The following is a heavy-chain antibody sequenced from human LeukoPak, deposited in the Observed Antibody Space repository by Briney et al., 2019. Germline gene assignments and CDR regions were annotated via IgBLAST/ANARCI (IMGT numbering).Heavy chain of an antibody. J-gene: IGHJ4*02. V-gene: IGHV4-38-2*01. CDR2: IYHSGSS. D-gene: IGHD3-3*01. Sequence: SETLSLTCAVSGYSISSGYDWAWIRQSPGKGLEWIGTIYHSGSSYYSPSLKSRVTISVDTSKNQFSLKLTSVTAADTAVYYCARQSTVFGAVIIGELDYWGQGTLVTVSS. CDR1: GYSISSGYD. CDR3: ARQSTVFGAVIIGELDY.